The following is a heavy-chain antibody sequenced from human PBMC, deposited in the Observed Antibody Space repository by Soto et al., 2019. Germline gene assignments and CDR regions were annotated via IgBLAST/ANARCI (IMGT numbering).Heavy chain of an antibody. CDR3: ARRGTNMVRGVMTFDY. CDR1: GYSFTSYW. J-gene: IGHJ4*02. Sequence: GESLKISCKGSGYSFTSYWIGWVRQMPGKGLEWMGIIYPGDSDTRYSPSFQGQVTISADKSISTAYLQWSSLKASDTAMYYCARRGTNMVRGVMTFDYWGQGTLVTVSS. CDR2: IYPGDSDT. V-gene: IGHV5-51*01. D-gene: IGHD3-10*01.